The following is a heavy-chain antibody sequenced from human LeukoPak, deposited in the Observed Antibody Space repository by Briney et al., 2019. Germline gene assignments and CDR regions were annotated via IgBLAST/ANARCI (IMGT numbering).Heavy chain of an antibody. V-gene: IGHV1-24*01. D-gene: IGHD5-12*01. J-gene: IGHJ4*02. CDR3: ATAGSEYSGYDFGY. CDR1: GYTLTELS. Sequence: ASVKVSCKVSGYTLTELSMHWVRQAPGKGLEWMGGFEPEDGETIYAQKFQGRVTMTEDTSTDTAYMELSSLRSEDTAVYYCATAGSEYSGYDFGYWGQGTLVTVSS. CDR2: FEPEDGET.